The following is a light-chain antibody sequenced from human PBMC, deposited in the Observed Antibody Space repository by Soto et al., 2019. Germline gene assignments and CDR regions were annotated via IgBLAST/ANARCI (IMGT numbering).Light chain of an antibody. CDR2: DAS. V-gene: IGKV3-11*01. J-gene: IGKJ5*01. CDR3: QQRSNWPST. Sequence: EIVMTQSPATLSVSPGGRATLSCRASQTVSSNVAWYQQKPGQAPRLLIYDASTRATGIPVRFSGSGSGTDFTLTISSLEPEDFAVYYCQQRSNWPSTFGQGTRLEIK. CDR1: QTVSSN.